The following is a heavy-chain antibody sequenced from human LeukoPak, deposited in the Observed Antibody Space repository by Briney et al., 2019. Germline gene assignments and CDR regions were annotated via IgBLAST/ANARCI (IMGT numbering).Heavy chain of an antibody. Sequence: SETLSLTCTVSGGSFSSHYWSWIRQSPGRGLEWIGYIYYSGGTNYNPSLKSRVTISIDTSKNQFSLNLDSVTAADTAVYYCARGRNWAYWYFDLWGRGTLVTVPS. V-gene: IGHV4-59*11. D-gene: IGHD7-27*01. CDR1: GGSFSSHY. CDR2: IYYSGGT. CDR3: ARGRNWAYWYFDL. J-gene: IGHJ2*01.